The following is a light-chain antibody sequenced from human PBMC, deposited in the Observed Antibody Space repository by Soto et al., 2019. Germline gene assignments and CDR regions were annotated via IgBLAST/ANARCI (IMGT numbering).Light chain of an antibody. J-gene: IGKJ4*01. CDR3: PQRSNWPLN. V-gene: IGKV3-11*02. Sequence: EIVLTQSPATLSLSPGERATLSCRASQSIGSYLAWYQQKPGQAPRLLIYDASNRATGIPARFSGSGSGRDFTLTINSLEPEDFAVYYCPQRSNWPLNFGGGTKVDIK. CDR1: QSIGSY. CDR2: DAS.